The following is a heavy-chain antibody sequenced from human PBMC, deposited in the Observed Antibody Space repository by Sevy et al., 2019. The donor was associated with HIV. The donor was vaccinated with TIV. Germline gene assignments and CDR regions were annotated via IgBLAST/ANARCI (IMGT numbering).Heavy chain of an antibody. J-gene: IGHJ6*02. V-gene: IGHV3-30-3*01. D-gene: IGHD1-26*01. Sequence: GESLKISCAASGFTFSSYAMHWVRQAPGKGLEWVAVISYDGSNKYYADSVKGRFTISRDNSKNTLYLQMNSLRAEDTAVYYCARDQGGSYCHYAMDVWGQGTTVTVSS. CDR2: ISYDGSNK. CDR3: ARDQGGSYCHYAMDV. CDR1: GFTFSSYA.